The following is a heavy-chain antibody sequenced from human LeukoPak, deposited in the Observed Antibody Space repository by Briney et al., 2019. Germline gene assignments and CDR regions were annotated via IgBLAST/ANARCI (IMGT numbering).Heavy chain of an antibody. CDR3: ARGYGDYVAYFDY. CDR2: IHGDGTNT. J-gene: IGHJ4*02. V-gene: IGHV3-74*03. Sequence: GGSLRLSRAGSGFTFSSYWMHWVRQAPEKGLVWVSRIHGDGTNTKYANSVKGRFTISRDNAKNTLYLQMNSLRAEDTAVYYCARGYGDYVAYFDYWGQGTLVTVSS. CDR1: GFTFSSYW. D-gene: IGHD4-17*01.